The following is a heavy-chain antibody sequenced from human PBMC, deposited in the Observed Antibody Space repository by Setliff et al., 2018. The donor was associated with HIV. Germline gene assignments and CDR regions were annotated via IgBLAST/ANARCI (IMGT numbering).Heavy chain of an antibody. J-gene: IGHJ4*02. Sequence: PGGSLRLSCAAFGFTFDDYGMSWVRQAPGKGLEWVGRIKSKTDGGTTDYAAPVKGRLTISRDDSKNTLYLQMNSLKTEDTAVYYCTTDIKWIQLWYPDGYFDYWGQGTLVTVSS. CDR3: TTDIKWIQLWYPDGYFDY. V-gene: IGHV3-15*01. CDR1: GFTFDDYG. D-gene: IGHD5-18*01. CDR2: IKSKTDGGTT.